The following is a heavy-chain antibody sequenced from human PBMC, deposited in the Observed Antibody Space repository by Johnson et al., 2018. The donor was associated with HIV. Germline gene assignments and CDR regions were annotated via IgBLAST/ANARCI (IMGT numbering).Heavy chain of an antibody. CDR1: GFTFSNYA. D-gene: IGHD2-21*01. CDR2: ISYDGSNK. Sequence: QVQLVQSWGGVVQPGRSLRLSCAASGFTFSNYAMHWVRQAPDKGLEWVAVISYDGSNKYYADSVKGRFTISSDNSKNTLFLQMNSVGAEDTAVYYCARSQGSGEGAFDMWGQGTMVTVSS. J-gene: IGHJ3*02. V-gene: IGHV3-30*03. CDR3: ARSQGSGEGAFDM.